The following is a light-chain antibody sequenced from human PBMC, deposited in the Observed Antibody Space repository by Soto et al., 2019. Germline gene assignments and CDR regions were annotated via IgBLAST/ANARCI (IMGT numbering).Light chain of an antibody. CDR2: GAS. Sequence: EIVMTQSPVTLSVSPGERATLSCRASQSVSSNLAWYQQKPGQAPRLLIYGASTRATGIPARFSGSGSGTEFILTINSLQTDDFATYCCQHYGGMWAFGQGTKVDIK. CDR3: QHYGGMWA. V-gene: IGKV3-15*01. CDR1: QSVSSN. J-gene: IGKJ1*01.